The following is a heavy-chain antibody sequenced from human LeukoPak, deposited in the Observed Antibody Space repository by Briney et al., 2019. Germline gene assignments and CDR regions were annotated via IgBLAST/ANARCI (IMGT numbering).Heavy chain of an antibody. CDR2: IYYSGST. CDR1: GGSISSYY. D-gene: IGHD1-26*01. V-gene: IGHV4-59*01. J-gene: IGHJ4*02. Sequence: SETLSLTCTVSGGSISSYYWSWIRQPPGKGLEWIGYIYYSGSTNYNPSLKSRVTISVDTSKNQFSLKLSSVTAADTAVYYCARVVGAAPPLFDYWGQGTLVTVSS. CDR3: ARVVGAAPPLFDY.